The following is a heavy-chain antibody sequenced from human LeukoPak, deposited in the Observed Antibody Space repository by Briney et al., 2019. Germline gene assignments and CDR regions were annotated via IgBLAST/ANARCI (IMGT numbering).Heavy chain of an antibody. V-gene: IGHV5-51*01. CDR1: GYSFTSYW. CDR3: ARQGSSPYYYYYYMDV. D-gene: IGHD6-6*01. CDR2: IYPGDSDT. Sequence: GESLKISCKGSGYSFTSYWIGWVRQMPGKGLEWMGIIYPGDSDTRYSPSFQGQVTISADKSISTAYLQWSSLKASDTAMYYCARQGSSPYYYYYYMDVWGKGTTVTLSS. J-gene: IGHJ6*03.